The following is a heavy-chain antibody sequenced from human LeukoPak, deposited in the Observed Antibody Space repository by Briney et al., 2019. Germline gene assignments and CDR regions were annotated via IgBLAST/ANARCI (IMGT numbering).Heavy chain of an antibody. CDR2: IRYDGSNK. CDR3: AKSRIQLWSYYYYYYMDV. J-gene: IGHJ6*03. Sequence: GGSLRLSCAASGFTFSSYGMHWVRQAPGKGLEGVAFIRYDGSNKYYADSVKGRFTISRDNSKNTLYLQMNSLRAEDTAVYYCAKSRIQLWSYYYYYYMDVWGKGTTVTVSS. D-gene: IGHD5-18*01. V-gene: IGHV3-30*02. CDR1: GFTFSSYG.